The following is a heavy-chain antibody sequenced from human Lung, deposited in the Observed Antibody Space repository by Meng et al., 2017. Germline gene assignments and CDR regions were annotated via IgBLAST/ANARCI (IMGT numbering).Heavy chain of an antibody. CDR2: INRDGTKP. J-gene: IGHJ1*01. Sequence: VQFVGSGGGLVPPGGSLRLSCAASGFTFTDHWMHWVRQGPGKGLVWVSRINRDGTKPTYADSVKGRFTISRDNAKNTLYLQMNNLRAEDTAFYYCTNDRLNHWGQGALVTVSS. V-gene: IGHV3-74*01. CDR1: GFTFTDHW. CDR3: TNDRLNH. D-gene: IGHD1-1*01.